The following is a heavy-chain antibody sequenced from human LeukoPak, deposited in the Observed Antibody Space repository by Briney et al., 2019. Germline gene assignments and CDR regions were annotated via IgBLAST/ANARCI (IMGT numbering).Heavy chain of an antibody. V-gene: IGHV3-43*02. D-gene: IGHD2-2*01. CDR2: ISGDGGST. J-gene: IGHJ6*02. CDR1: GFTFSSYA. CDR3: AKDTNIVVVPAAMDYYYYGMDV. Sequence: GGSLRLSCAASGFTFSSYAMHWVRQAPGKGLEWVSLISGDGGSTYYADSVKGRFTISRDNSKNSLYLQMNSLRTEDTALYYCAKDTNIVVVPAAMDYYYYGMDVWGQGTTVTVSS.